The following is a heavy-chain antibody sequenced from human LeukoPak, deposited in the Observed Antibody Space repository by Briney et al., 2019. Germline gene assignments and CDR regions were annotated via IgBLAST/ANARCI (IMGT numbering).Heavy chain of an antibody. CDR1: GFTFSSYW. CDR3: ARGLTVPAAIPGYYYYMDV. J-gene: IGHJ6*03. V-gene: IGHV3-7*01. Sequence: PGGSLRLSCAASGFTFSSYWMSWVRQAPGKGLEWVANIKQDGSEKYYVDSVKGRFTISRDYAKNSLYLQMNSLRAEDTAVYYCARGLTVPAAIPGYYYYMDVWGKGTTVTVSS. D-gene: IGHD2-2*02. CDR2: IKQDGSEK.